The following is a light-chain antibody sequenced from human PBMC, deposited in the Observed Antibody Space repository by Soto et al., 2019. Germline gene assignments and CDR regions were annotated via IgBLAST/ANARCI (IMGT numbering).Light chain of an antibody. V-gene: IGLV2-14*01. J-gene: IGLJ1*01. CDR2: EVS. CDR1: SSDVGVYNL. CDR3: TSFTSSSTLFYV. Sequence: QSALTKPASVSGSPGQSITISCTGTSSDVGVYNLVSWYQQHPGKVPKLIIYEVSNRPSGVSDRFSGSKSGNTASLTIFGLQAEDEADYYCTSFTSSSTLFYVFGTGTKVTVL.